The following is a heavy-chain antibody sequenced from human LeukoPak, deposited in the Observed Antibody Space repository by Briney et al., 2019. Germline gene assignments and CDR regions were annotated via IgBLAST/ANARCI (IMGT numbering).Heavy chain of an antibody. V-gene: IGHV4-4*07. J-gene: IGHJ5*02. CDR3: ARDTRITWFDP. Sequence: SETVSLTCAVYGGSFSGYYWSWIRQPAGQGLEWIGRIYSGGSTNYNPSLKSRVTLSVDTSKNQFSLRVSSVTAADTAVYYCARDTRITWFDPWGQGTLVTVSS. D-gene: IGHD2-15*01. CDR1: GGSFSGYY. CDR2: IYSGGST.